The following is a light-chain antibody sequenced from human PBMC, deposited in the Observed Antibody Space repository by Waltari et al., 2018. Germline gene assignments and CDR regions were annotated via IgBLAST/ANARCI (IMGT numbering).Light chain of an antibody. Sequence: EDLLTQSPGTLSLSLGDRATLSCRASQSVKTNYLAWYQQKPGQAPRLLVYAATTRAAGIPDRFTGSGSGTDFTLTISRLEPEDVAVYYCQQHGSRPLTFGGGTKVEIK. V-gene: IGKV3-20*01. CDR1: QSVKTNY. CDR2: AAT. J-gene: IGKJ4*01. CDR3: QQHGSRPLT.